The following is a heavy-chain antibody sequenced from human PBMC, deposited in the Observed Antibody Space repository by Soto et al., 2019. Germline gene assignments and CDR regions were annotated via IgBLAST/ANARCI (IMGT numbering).Heavy chain of an antibody. V-gene: IGHV4-39*01. CDR3: ARKEDGYNRLFDY. CDR2: MFYSGTT. CDR1: GVSISSRGYY. D-gene: IGHD5-12*01. J-gene: IGHJ4*02. Sequence: SETLSLTCTVSGVSISSRGYYWGWIRQPPGKGLEWIESMFYSGTTYYNPSLKSRITIAVDSSKNQFSLSLSSVTAADTAFYYCARKEDGYNRLFDYWGQGILVPVSS.